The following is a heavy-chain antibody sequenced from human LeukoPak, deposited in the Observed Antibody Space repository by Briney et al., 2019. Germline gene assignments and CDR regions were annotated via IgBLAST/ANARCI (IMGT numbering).Heavy chain of an antibody. CDR1: GYTFTGYY. D-gene: IGHD6-19*01. Sequence: ASVKVSCKASGYTFTGYYMHWVRQAPGQGLEWMGWINPNSGGTNYAQKFQGWVTTTRDTSISTAYMELSRLRSDDTAVYYCARDVMLYSSGWYFDYWGQGTLVTVSS. V-gene: IGHV1-2*04. CDR3: ARDVMLYSSGWYFDY. CDR2: INPNSGGT. J-gene: IGHJ4*02.